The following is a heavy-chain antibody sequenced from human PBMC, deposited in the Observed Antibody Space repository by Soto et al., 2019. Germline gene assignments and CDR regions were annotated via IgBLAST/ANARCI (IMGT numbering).Heavy chain of an antibody. CDR2: IYYSGST. CDR3: ARLMVCGGDPCWFDP. Sequence: QLQLQESGPGLVKPSETLSLTCTVSGGSISSSSYYWGWIRQPPGKGLEWIGSIYYSGSTYYNPSLKSRVTISVDTSKNQFSLKLSAVTAADTAVYYCARLMVCGGDPCWFDPWGQGTLVTVSS. J-gene: IGHJ5*02. V-gene: IGHV4-39*01. D-gene: IGHD2-21*02. CDR1: GGSISSSSYY.